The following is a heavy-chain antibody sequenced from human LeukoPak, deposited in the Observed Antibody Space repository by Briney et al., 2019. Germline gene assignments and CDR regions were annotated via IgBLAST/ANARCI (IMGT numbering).Heavy chain of an antibody. CDR1: GFTFSTYA. Sequence: GGSLRLSCAASGFTFSTYAMSWVRQAPGEGLEWVAVIHANGDSTNCADSVKGRFAISRDNSKNRLYVQMNSLRVEDTAVYYCARSGYDWFYFDYWGQRSLVTVSS. CDR3: ARSGYDWFYFDY. V-gene: IGHV3-23*01. CDR2: IHANGDST. J-gene: IGHJ4*02. D-gene: IGHD3-9*01.